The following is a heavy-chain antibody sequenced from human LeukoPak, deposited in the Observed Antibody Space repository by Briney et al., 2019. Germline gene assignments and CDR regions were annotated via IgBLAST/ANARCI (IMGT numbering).Heavy chain of an antibody. J-gene: IGHJ5*02. CDR3: ARVLRRENWFDP. D-gene: IGHD3-16*01. CDR2: INPNSGGT. V-gene: IGHV1-2*02. CDR1: GYTFTGYY. Sequence: ASVKVSCKASGYTFTGYYMHWVRQALGQGLEWMGWINPNSGGTNYAQKFQGRVTMTRDTSISAAYMELSRLRSDDTAVYYCARVLRRENWFDPWGQGTLVTVSS.